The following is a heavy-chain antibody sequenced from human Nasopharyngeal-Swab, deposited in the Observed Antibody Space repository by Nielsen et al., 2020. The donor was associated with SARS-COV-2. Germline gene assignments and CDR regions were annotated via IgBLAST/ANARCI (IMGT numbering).Heavy chain of an antibody. V-gene: IGHV1-2*06. D-gene: IGHD3-16*01. J-gene: IGHJ4*02. CDR3: SREKDDYVWGT. Sequence: ASVKVSCKASGYTFTGYYIHWVRQAPGQGLEWMGRINPNSGGTNYAQKFQGRVTMTRDTSITTVYMEMSSLRSEDTAVYYCSREKDDYVWGTWGQGTLVTVSS. CDR1: GYTFTGYY. CDR2: INPNSGGT.